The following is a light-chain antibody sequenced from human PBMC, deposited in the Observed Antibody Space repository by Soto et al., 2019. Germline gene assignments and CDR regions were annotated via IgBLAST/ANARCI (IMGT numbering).Light chain of an antibody. CDR2: EVS. Sequence: QSALTQPPSAYGSPGQSVTISCTGTSSDVGGYNSVSWYQHHPGKAPKLMIYEVSKRPSGVPDRFSGSKSANTASLTVSGLLAEDEADYYCSSYAGSNNYVFGTGTKLTVL. CDR3: SSYAGSNNYV. CDR1: SSDVGGYNS. J-gene: IGLJ1*01. V-gene: IGLV2-8*01.